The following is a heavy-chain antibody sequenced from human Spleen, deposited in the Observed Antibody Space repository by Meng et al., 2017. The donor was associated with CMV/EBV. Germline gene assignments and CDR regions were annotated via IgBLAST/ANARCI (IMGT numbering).Heavy chain of an antibody. Sequence: TAGYSCTGYYVRGVRPAHEQSLEWMGWINPNSDSKNYAEKFQGKITLTGDTSNATAYLEISRLTSDNAAVYYCARDLRQLLDYFDYWGQGALVTVSS. D-gene: IGHD4-23*01. V-gene: IGHV1-2*02. CDR1: GYSCTGYY. CDR2: INPNSDSK. CDR3: ARDLRQLLDYFDY. J-gene: IGHJ4*02.